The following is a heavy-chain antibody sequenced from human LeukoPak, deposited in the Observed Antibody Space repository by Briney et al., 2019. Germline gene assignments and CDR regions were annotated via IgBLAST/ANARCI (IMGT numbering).Heavy chain of an antibody. Sequence: GASVKVSCKASGYTFTAYYLHWVRQAPGQGLEWMGGSNPNTSGAKYAQKFQGRLTMTRDTSTSTVYMELSSLRSEDTAVSYCARGGKSMRGYWGQGTLVTVSS. CDR2: SNPNTSGA. V-gene: IGHV1-2*02. J-gene: IGHJ4*02. CDR1: GYTFTAYY. D-gene: IGHD2/OR15-2a*01. CDR3: ARGGKSMRGY.